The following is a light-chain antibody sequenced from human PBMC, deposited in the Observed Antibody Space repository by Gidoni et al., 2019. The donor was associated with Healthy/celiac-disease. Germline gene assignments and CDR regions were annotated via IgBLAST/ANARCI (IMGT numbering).Light chain of an antibody. CDR2: DAS. Sequence: IVLTQSPATLSLSPGERATLSCRASHSISNYLAWYQQKPGQAPRLLIYDASNRATGIPARFSGSGSGTDFPLTISSLEPEDFAVYYCQQRSNWPITFGQGTRLEIK. CDR3: QQRSNWPIT. J-gene: IGKJ5*01. CDR1: HSISNY. V-gene: IGKV3-11*01.